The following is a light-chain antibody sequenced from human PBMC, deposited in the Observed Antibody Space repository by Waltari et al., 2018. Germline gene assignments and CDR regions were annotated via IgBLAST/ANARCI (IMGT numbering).Light chain of an antibody. CDR1: QSLTKRY. V-gene: IGKV3-20*01. Sequence: VLTQSPGTLSLSPGERATLSCRASQSLTKRYLAWYQQKPGLAPRLLIYAASSRAAGIPDRFSGSGSGTDFTLTIIRLEPEDFAVYYCQQYGSSVLYTFGQGTKLEIK. CDR2: AAS. CDR3: QQYGSSVLYT. J-gene: IGKJ2*01.